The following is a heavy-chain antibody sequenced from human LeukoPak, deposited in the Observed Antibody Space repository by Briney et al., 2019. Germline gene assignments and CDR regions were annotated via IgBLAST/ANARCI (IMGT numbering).Heavy chain of an antibody. CDR3: RGTFWSGYYADY. Sequence: PSETLSLTCSVSGASISSYYWSWIRQPAGKGLEWIGRIYTSGSTNYSPSLKSRLTISVDTSKNQFSLKLSSVTAADTAVYYCRGTFWSGYYADYWGQGTLVTVSS. CDR2: IYTSGST. D-gene: IGHD3-3*01. V-gene: IGHV4-4*07. CDR1: GASISSYY. J-gene: IGHJ4*02.